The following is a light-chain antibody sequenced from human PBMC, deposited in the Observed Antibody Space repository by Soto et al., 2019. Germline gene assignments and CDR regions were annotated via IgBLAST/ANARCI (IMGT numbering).Light chain of an antibody. CDR3: QQYGSSLSIT. V-gene: IGKV3-20*01. Sequence: EIVLTQSPGTLSLSPGERATLSCRASQSVSSSYLAWYQQKPGQAPRLLIYGASSRATGIPDRFSGSGSGTDFTLTISRLEPEDFAVYYCQQYGSSLSITFGQWIRLEIK. CDR2: GAS. CDR1: QSVSSSY. J-gene: IGKJ5*01.